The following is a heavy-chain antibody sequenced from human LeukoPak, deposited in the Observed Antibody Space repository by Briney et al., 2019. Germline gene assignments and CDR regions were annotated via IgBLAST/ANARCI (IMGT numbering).Heavy chain of an antibody. V-gene: IGHV3-7*01. D-gene: IGHD1-26*01. J-gene: IGHJ4*02. Sequence: GGSLRLSCAASGFTFSSYWMTWVRQAPGKGLEWVASIRQDGSEEYYVDSVKGRFSISRDNAKNSLYLRMNSLRADDTAVYYCARDTAVGFDYWGQGTLVTVSS. CDR1: GFTFSSYW. CDR3: ARDTAVGFDY. CDR2: IRQDGSEE.